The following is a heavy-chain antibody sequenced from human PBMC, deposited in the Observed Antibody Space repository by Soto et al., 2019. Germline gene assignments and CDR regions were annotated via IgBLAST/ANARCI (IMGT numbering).Heavy chain of an antibody. J-gene: IGHJ4*02. CDR2: INTYNGAT. V-gene: IGHV1-18*01. D-gene: IGHD2-15*01. Sequence: QVQLVQSGAEVKKPGASVKVSCKPSGYTFTSYGVTWVRQAPGQGLEWVGWINTYNGATNYAQKLQGRVTMTKDTSTNTAYMELRSLTSDDTAVYFCARYCSGGSCHKGVPDFWGQGNLVTVSA. CDR3: ARYCSGGSCHKGVPDF. CDR1: GYTFTSYG.